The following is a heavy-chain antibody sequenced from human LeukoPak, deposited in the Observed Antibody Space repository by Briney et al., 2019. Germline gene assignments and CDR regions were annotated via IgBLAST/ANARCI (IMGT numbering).Heavy chain of an antibody. CDR1: GGSISSYY. J-gene: IGHJ5*02. CDR3: TRKTALSGDYDWFDP. D-gene: IGHD4-17*01. Sequence: SETLSLACTVSGGSISSYYWSWIRQPPGKGLEWIGYIYYSGSTNYDPSLKSRVTISVDTSKNQFSLKLRSVTAADTAFYYCTRKTALSGDYDWFDPWGQGTLVTVSS. V-gene: IGHV4-59*01. CDR2: IYYSGST.